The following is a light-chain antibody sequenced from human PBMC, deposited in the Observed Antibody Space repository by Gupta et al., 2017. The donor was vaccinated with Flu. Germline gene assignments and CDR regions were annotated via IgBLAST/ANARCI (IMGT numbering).Light chain of an antibody. CDR1: DIGSKS. CDR2: YDS. J-gene: IGLJ2*01. V-gene: IGLV3-21*02. CDR3: QLWDSSSYHFV. Sequence: TAKSTCGGNDIGSKSVHWYQQKPAQAPLLVVYYDSFRPSGIPQRFSGSTSANTATLTIISVEAGDDADYYCQLWDSSSYHFVFGGGTKLTVL.